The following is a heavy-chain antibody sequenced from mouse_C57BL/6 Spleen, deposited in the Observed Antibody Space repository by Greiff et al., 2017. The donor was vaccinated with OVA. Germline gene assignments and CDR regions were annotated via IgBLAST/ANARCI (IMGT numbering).Heavy chain of an antibody. Sequence: EVKLVESGGGLVKPGGSLKLSCAASGFTFSSYAMSWVRQTPEKRLEWVATISDGGSYTYYPDNVKGRFTISRDNAKNNLYLQMSHLKSEDTAMYYCARVGLGRSGYFDVWGTGTTVTVSS. CDR2: ISDGGSYT. D-gene: IGHD3-3*01. CDR3: ARVGLGRSGYFDV. J-gene: IGHJ1*03. CDR1: GFTFSSYA. V-gene: IGHV5-4*03.